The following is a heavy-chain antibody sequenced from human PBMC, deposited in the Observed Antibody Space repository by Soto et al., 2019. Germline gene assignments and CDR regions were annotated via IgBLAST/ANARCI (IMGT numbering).Heavy chain of an antibody. Sequence: QVQLVQSGAEVKKPGSSVRVSCKASGDSFSKYTVNWVRQAPRQGLERMGGIIPRFGTTNYAPTLQGRVTITADQSMTTVYMELSSLRSEDTALYYCARGRGLYNSGRSQLDSWGQGTLVTVSS. D-gene: IGHD1-1*01. CDR2: IIPRFGTT. CDR3: ARGRGLYNSGRSQLDS. CDR1: GDSFSKYT. V-gene: IGHV1-69*01. J-gene: IGHJ4*02.